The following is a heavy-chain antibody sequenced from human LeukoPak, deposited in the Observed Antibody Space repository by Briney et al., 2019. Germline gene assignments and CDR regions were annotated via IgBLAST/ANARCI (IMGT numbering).Heavy chain of an antibody. CDR1: GGSISSSSYY. D-gene: IGHD4-17*01. CDR2: IYYSGST. J-gene: IGHJ4*02. Sequence: SETLSLTCTVSGGSISSSSYYWGWIRQPPGKGLEWIGSIYYSGSTYYNPSLKSRVTISVDRSKNQFSLKLSSVTAADTAVYYCARGTHGDYVYSFDYWGQGTLVTVSS. V-gene: IGHV4-39*07. CDR3: ARGTHGDYVYSFDY.